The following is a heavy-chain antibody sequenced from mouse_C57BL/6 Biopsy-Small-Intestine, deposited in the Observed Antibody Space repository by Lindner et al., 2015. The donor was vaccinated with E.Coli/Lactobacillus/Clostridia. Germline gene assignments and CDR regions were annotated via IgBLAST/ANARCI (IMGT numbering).Heavy chain of an antibody. V-gene: IGHV5-17*01. CDR2: INIGSSTI. Sequence: VQLQESGGGLVKPGGSRKLSCAASGFTFSDYGMHWVRQAPEKGLEWVAYINIGSSTIYYADTVKGRFTISRDNAKNTLFLQMTSLRSEDTAMYYCASPGSYWGQGTLVTVSA. J-gene: IGHJ3*01. CDR1: GFTFSDYG. D-gene: IGHD2-2*01. CDR3: ASPGSY.